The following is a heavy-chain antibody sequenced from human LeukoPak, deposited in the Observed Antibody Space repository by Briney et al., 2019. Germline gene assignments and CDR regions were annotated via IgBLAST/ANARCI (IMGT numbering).Heavy chain of an antibody. CDR3: ARGRRYDFWSGYYKRILDY. CDR2: ISGSGGNT. Sequence: PGGSLRLSCAASGFTFSSYAMSWVRQAPGKGLEWVSGISGSGGNTYYADSVKGRFTISRDNSKNTLYLQMNSLRAEDTAVYYCARGRRYDFWSGYYKRILDYWGQGTLVTVSS. V-gene: IGHV3-23*01. J-gene: IGHJ4*02. D-gene: IGHD3-3*01. CDR1: GFTFSSYA.